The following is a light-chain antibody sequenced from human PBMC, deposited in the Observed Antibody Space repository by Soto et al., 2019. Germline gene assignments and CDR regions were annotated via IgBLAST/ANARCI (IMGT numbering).Light chain of an antibody. CDR2: DAS. CDR1: QSVSSY. Sequence: IVLTQSPATLSLSPGEKATLSCRASQSVSSYLAWYQHKPGQAPRLLIFDASHRASGIPPRFSGSGSGTDFTLTISSLEPEDFAVYFCQQYGSIRTFGQGTKVDIK. V-gene: IGKV3-11*01. CDR3: QQYGSIRT. J-gene: IGKJ1*01.